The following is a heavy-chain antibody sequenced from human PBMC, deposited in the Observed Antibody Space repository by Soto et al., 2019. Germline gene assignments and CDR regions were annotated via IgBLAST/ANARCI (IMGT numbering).Heavy chain of an antibody. Sequence: SVKVSCKAAGVTFSSYAISWARQAPGQGLEWMGGIIPIFGTANYAQKSQGRVTITADESTSTAYMELSSLRSEDTAVYYCARGYCSGGSCSRSYYYGMDVWGQGTTVTVSS. CDR2: IIPIFGTA. CDR3: ARGYCSGGSCSRSYYYGMDV. D-gene: IGHD2-15*01. J-gene: IGHJ6*02. V-gene: IGHV1-69*13. CDR1: GVTFSSYA.